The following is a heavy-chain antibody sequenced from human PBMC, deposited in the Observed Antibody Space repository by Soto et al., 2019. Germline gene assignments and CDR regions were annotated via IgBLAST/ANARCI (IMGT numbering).Heavy chain of an antibody. V-gene: IGHV4-59*06. Sequence: SETLSLTCTVSGGSISSYYWSWIRQHPGKGLEWIGYIYYSGSTYYNPSLKSRVTISVDTSKNQFSLKLSSVTAADTAVYYCARISSSWNFCDYWGQGTLVTVSS. CDR2: IYYSGST. CDR3: ARISSSWNFCDY. J-gene: IGHJ4*02. CDR1: GGSISSYY. D-gene: IGHD6-13*01.